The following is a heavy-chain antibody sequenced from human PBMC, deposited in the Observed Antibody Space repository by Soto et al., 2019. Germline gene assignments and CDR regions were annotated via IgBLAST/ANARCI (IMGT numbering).Heavy chain of an antibody. Sequence: EVQMLESGGGLVQPGGSLRLSCAASGFTFSSYAVSWVRQAPGKGLEWVATISGGGGSTNYADSVKGRFTISRDNSKNTLDLQMNSLRAEDTAVYYCAKCMGSTSCRICDYWCHGTLVPVSS. V-gene: IGHV3-23*01. CDR3: AKCMGSTSCRICDY. CDR2: ISGGGGST. D-gene: IGHD2-2*01. J-gene: IGHJ4*01. CDR1: GFTFSSYA.